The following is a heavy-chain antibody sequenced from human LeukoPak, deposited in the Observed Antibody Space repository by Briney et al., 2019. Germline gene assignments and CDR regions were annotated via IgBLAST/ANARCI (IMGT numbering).Heavy chain of an antibody. Sequence: GGSLRLSCAASGFTFSSYSMNWVRQAPGKRLEWVSSISSSSSYIYYADSVRGRFTISRDNAKNSLYLQMNSLRAEDTAVYYCARDRLGVDHYGSGSYYGDSWGQGTLVTVSS. D-gene: IGHD3-10*01. V-gene: IGHV3-21*06. CDR3: ARDRLGVDHYGSGSYYGDS. J-gene: IGHJ4*02. CDR2: ISSSSSYI. CDR1: GFTFSSYS.